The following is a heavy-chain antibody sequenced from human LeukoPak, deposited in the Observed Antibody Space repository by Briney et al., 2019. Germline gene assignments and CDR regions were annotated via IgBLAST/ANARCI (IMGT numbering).Heavy chain of an antibody. Sequence: GGSLRLSCAASGFTFSSSAMSWVRQAPGKGLEWVSVISDSGGYTYYADSAKGRFTISRDNSKNTLSLQMNSLRAEDTGVYYCARDAGNTVLDQWGQGTLVTVSS. CDR2: ISDSGGYT. V-gene: IGHV3-23*01. CDR1: GFTFSSSA. J-gene: IGHJ4*02. D-gene: IGHD2/OR15-2a*01. CDR3: ARDAGNTVLDQ.